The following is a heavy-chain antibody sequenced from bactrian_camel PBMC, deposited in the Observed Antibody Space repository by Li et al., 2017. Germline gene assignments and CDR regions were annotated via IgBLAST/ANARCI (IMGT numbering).Heavy chain of an antibody. J-gene: IGHJ6*01. V-gene: IGHV3S40*01. CDR3: AADSDPLCNPRQPAYGYTS. CDR2: INKAGYTT. Sequence: QLVESGGGLVQPGGSLRLSGVVSGFTFSTYSMTWVRQAPGKGLEWVSRINKAGYTTHQTDSVKGRFSISEDNAKNALLLTMNSLKPEDTGTYYCAADSDPLCNPRQPAYGYTSWGQGTQVTVS. CDR1: GFTFSTYS. D-gene: IGHD4*01.